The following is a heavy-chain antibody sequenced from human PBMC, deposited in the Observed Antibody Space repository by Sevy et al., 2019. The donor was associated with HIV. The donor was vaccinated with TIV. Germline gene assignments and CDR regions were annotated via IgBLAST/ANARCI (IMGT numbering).Heavy chain of an antibody. D-gene: IGHD4-17*01. CDR2: IWFDGSNT. J-gene: IGHJ4*02. V-gene: IGHV3-33*01. CDR3: ARDLEFYDYGDYGPAFMPDY. CDR1: GFTFSTYD. Sequence: GGSLRLSCAASGFTFSTYDMHWVRQAPGKGLEWVAVIWFDGSNTYYADSVKGRFTISRDMAKNTLHLQMNSLRAEDTAVYYCARDLEFYDYGDYGPAFMPDYWGQGTLVTVSS.